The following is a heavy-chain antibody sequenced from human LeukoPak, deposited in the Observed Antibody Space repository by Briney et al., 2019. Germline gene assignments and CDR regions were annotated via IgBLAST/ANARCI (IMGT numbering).Heavy chain of an antibody. D-gene: IGHD1-26*01. CDR2: INPNSGGT. V-gene: IGHV1-2*02. CDR3: ARDQGGIVGAIIDY. J-gene: IGHJ4*02. CDR1: GYTFTGYY. Sequence: GASVKVSCKASGYTFTGYYMHWVRQAPGQGLEWMGWINPNSGGTNYAQKFQGRVTMTRDTSISTAYMELSRLRSDDTAVYYCARDQGGIVGAIIDYWGQGTLVTVSS.